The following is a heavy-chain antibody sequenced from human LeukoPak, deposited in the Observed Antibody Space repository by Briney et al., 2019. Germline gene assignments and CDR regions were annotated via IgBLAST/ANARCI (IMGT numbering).Heavy chain of an antibody. D-gene: IGHD2-21*02. J-gene: IGHJ6*02. CDR1: GFSFGRHW. V-gene: IGHV3-21*01. CDR3: ARDLCGGDCYYYYYYGMDV. CDR2: ISSSSSYI. Sequence: PGGSLRLSCAASGFSFGRHWMNWVRQAPGKGLEWVSSISSSSSYIYYADSVKGRFTISRDNAKNSLYLQMNSLRAEDTAVYYCARDLCGGDCYYYYYYGMDVWGQGTTVTVSS.